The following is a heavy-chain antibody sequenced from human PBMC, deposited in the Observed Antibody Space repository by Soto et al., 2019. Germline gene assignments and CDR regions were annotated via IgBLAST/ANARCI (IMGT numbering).Heavy chain of an antibody. V-gene: IGHV4-4*02. Sequence: QVQLQESGPGLVKPSGTLSLTCVVSGGSISSTNWWSWVRQPPGKGLEWIGEIYHSGSTNYSPSLKXXVXMXXDKSNNQFSLKLSSVTAADTAVYYCARGGLTWGDYWGQGTLVTVSS. J-gene: IGHJ4*02. CDR3: ARGGLTWGDY. D-gene: IGHD7-27*01. CDR2: IYHSGST. CDR1: GGSISSTNW.